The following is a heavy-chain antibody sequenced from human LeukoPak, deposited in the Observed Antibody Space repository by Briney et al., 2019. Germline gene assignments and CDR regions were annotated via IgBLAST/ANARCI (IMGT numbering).Heavy chain of an antibody. V-gene: IGHV1-24*01. CDR1: GYTLTELS. J-gene: IGHJ4*02. Sequence: ASVKVSCKVSGYTLTELSMHWVRQAPGKGLEWMGGFDPEDGETIYAQKFQGRVTMTEDTSTDTAYMELSSLRSEDTAVYYCATARRGSGWYRIWGQGTLVTVSS. CDR2: FDPEDGET. D-gene: IGHD6-19*01. CDR3: ATARRGSGWYRI.